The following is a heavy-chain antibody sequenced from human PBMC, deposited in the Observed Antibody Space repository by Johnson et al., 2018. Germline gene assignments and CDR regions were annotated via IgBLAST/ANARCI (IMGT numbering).Heavy chain of an antibody. CDR1: GFTFRNYA. CDR3: AKCLLEVMIPVTDAFDI. Sequence: QLVESGGGLAQRGGSLRLSCAASGFTFRNYAMSWVRQAPGKWLEWVSSIIINGGRTYDADSVKGRFTISRDNSKNTLNLQMNSLRVEDTAVYYCAKCLLEVMIPVTDAFDIWGQGTTVTVSS. CDR2: IIINGGRT. J-gene: IGHJ3*02. V-gene: IGHV3-23*04. D-gene: IGHD3-3*01.